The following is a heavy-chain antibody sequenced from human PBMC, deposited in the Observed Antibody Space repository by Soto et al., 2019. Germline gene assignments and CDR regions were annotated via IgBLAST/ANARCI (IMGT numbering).Heavy chain of an antibody. CDR3: VRNGWYSLDL. J-gene: IGHJ3*01. CDR2: IYHSGAT. CDR1: GDSISNDNW. Sequence: QVQLQESGPGLVKPSGTLSLTCAVSGDSISNDNWWSWVRQPPGKGLEWIGEIYHSGATNYNPSLTSRVTISVDRSKNQFSLGLTSMTAADTAVYFCVRNGWYSLDLWGQGAMVTVSS. D-gene: IGHD6-19*01. V-gene: IGHV4-4*02.